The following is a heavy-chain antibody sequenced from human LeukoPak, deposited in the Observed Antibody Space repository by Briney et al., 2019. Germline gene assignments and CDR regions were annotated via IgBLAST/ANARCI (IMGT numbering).Heavy chain of an antibody. J-gene: IGHJ3*02. V-gene: IGHV3-33*08. CDR2: IWYDGGNK. CDR1: GFTFSSYG. D-gene: IGHD5-24*01. CDR3: ARDKTRDGYPLDAFDI. Sequence: GGSLRLSCAASGFTFSSYGMHWVRQAPGKGLEWVAVIWYDGGNKYYADSVKGRFTISRDNSKNTLYLQMNSLRAEDTAVYYCARDKTRDGYPLDAFDIWGQGTMVTVSS.